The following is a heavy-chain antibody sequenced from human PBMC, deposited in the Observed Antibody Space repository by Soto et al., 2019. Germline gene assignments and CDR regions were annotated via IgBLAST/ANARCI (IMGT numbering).Heavy chain of an antibody. J-gene: IGHJ5*02. D-gene: IGHD3-10*01. CDR2: ISGSGGIT. Sequence: PGGSLRLSCAASGFTFSSYAMSWVRQAPGKGLEWVSDISGSGGITYYADSVKGRFTISRDNSKNTLYLQMNSLRAEDTAVYYCAKSAMVRGGGWFDPWGQGTLVTVSS. CDR3: AKSAMVRGGGWFDP. V-gene: IGHV3-23*01. CDR1: GFTFSSYA.